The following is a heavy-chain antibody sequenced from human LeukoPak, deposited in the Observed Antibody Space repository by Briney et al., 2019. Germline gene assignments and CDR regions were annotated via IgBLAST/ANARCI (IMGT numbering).Heavy chain of an antibody. V-gene: IGHV4-4*02. D-gene: IGHD3-10*02. CDR2: IYHSGST. CDR1: GGSISSSNW. Sequence: KPSGTLSLTCAVSGGSISSSNWWSWVRQSPGKGLEWIGEIYHSGSTNYNPSLKSRVIISVDKSKNQFSLKLSSVPAADTAVYFCARCSGLPCYYGLDVWGQGTTVTVSS. J-gene: IGHJ6*02. CDR3: ARCSGLPCYYGLDV.